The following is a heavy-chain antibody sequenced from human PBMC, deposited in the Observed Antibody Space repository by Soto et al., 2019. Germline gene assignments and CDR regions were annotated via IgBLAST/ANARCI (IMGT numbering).Heavy chain of an antibody. CDR1: GATFSSST. Sequence: QVQLVQSGADVKKPGSSVKVSCKASGATFSSSTFTWVRQAPGQGLEWMGRIIPMFGITNSAQKFQGRLGISADESATTVFMAIRTLASDAQAFYYCATGALTFGGVLRAWGQGTLVTVSS. J-gene: IGHJ4*02. CDR2: IIPMFGIT. D-gene: IGHD3-16*01. CDR3: ATGALTFGGVLRA. V-gene: IGHV1-69*02.